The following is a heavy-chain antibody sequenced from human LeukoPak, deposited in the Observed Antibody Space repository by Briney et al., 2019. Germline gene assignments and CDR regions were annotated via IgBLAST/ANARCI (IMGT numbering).Heavy chain of an antibody. CDR3: ARVVVAATLDY. CDR2: ISSSSSYI. J-gene: IGHJ4*02. Sequence: GGSLRLSCAASGFTFSSYSMNWVRQAPGKGLEWVSSISSSSSYIYYADSVKGRSTISRDNAKNSLYLQMNSLRAEDTAVYYCARVVVAATLDYWGQGTLVTVSS. CDR1: GFTFSSYS. D-gene: IGHD2-15*01. V-gene: IGHV3-21*01.